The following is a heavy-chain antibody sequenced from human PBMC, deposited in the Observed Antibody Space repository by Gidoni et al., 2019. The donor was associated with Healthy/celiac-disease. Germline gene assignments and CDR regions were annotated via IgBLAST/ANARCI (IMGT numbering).Heavy chain of an antibody. J-gene: IGHJ3*02. V-gene: IGHV1-2*04. Sequence: VQLVQSGAEVKKPGASVTVSCKASGYTFTGYSMHWVRQAPGQGLEWMGWINPNSGGTNYAQKFQGWVTMTRDTSISTAYMELSRLRSDDTAVYYCARDEMAENAFDIWGQGTMVTVSS. CDR1: GYTFTGYS. CDR2: INPNSGGT. CDR3: ARDEMAENAFDI.